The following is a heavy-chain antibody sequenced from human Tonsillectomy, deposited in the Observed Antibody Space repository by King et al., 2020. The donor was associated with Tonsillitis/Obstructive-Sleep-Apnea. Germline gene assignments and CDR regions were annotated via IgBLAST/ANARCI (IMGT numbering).Heavy chain of an antibody. Sequence: QLVQSGAEVKKPGSSVKVSCKASGGTFSSYAISWVRQAPGQGLEWMGGIIPILGIANYAQKFQGRVTITADKSMSTAYMELSSLRSEDTAVYYCARPYCSGGSCHNYYYGMDVWGQGTTVTVSS. CDR2: IIPILGIA. CDR1: GGTFSSYA. J-gene: IGHJ6*02. CDR3: ARPYCSGGSCHNYYYGMDV. D-gene: IGHD2-15*01. V-gene: IGHV1-69*10.